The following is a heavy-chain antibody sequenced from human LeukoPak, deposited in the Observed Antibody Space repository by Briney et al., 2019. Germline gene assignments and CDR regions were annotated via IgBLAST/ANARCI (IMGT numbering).Heavy chain of an antibody. D-gene: IGHD6-19*01. CDR2: IYYSGST. CDR3: ARSPDLIAVAGTFDY. J-gene: IGHJ4*02. CDR1: GGSISSYY. Sequence: SETLSLTCTISGGSISSYYWSWIRQPPGKGLEWIGYIYYSGSTNYNPSLKSRVTISVDTSKNQFSLKLSSVTAADTAVYYCARSPDLIAVAGTFDYWGQGTLVTVSS. V-gene: IGHV4-59*01.